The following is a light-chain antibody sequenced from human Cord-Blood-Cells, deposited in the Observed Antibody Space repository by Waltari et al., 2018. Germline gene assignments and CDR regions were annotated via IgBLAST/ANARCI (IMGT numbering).Light chain of an antibody. CDR2: QDS. Sequence: SYELTQPPSVSVSPGQTASITCSGDKLGDKYACWYQQKPGQSRVLVIYQDSKRASGSPERFSGSNSGNTATLTISGTQAMDEADYYCQAWDSSLVFGTGTKVTGL. V-gene: IGLV3-1*01. CDR3: QAWDSSLV. CDR1: KLGDKY. J-gene: IGLJ1*01.